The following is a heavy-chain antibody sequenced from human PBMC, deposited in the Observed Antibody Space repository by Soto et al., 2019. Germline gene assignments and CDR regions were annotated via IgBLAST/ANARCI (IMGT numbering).Heavy chain of an antibody. CDR1: VYTFTSYD. J-gene: IGHJ4*02. V-gene: IGHV1-18*01. CDR2: ISAYNGDT. D-gene: IGHD2-8*01. Sequence: ASVKVSCKASVYTFTSYDINWVRQAPGQGLEWMGWISAYNGDTNYAQKFQDRVTLTTDTSTTTAHMELRNLGSDDTAVYYCARSGAYCTSITCLFDSFWGLGTLVTAPQ. CDR3: ARSGAYCTSITCLFDSF.